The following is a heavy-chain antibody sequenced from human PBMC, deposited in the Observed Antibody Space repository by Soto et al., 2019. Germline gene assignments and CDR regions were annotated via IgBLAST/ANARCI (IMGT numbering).Heavy chain of an antibody. V-gene: IGHV3-21*01. CDR3: ARERGYSSSFYYGMDV. J-gene: IGHJ6*02. Sequence: GGALRLSCAASGFTFSSYSMNWVRQAPGKGLEWVSSISSSSSYIYYADSVKGRFTISRDNAKNSLYLQMNSPRAEDTAVYYCARERGYSSSFYYGMDVWGQGTTVTVSS. CDR2: ISSSSSYI. D-gene: IGHD6-6*01. CDR1: GFTFSSYS.